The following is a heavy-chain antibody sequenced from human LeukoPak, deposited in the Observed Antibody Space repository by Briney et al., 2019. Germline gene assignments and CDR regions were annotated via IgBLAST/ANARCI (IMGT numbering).Heavy chain of an antibody. CDR1: GGSISSSNW. CDR3: ARILTSGYYYFDY. V-gene: IGHV4-4*02. CDR2: IYHSGST. J-gene: IGHJ4*02. D-gene: IGHD5-12*01. Sequence: SETLSLTCAVSGGSISSSNWWSWVRPPPGKGLEWIGEIYHSGSTNYNPSLKSRVTISVDTSKNQFSLNLSSVTAADTAVYYCARILTSGYYYFDYWGQGTLVTVSS.